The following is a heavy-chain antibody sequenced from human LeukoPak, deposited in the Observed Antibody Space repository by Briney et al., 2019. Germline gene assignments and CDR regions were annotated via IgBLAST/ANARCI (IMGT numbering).Heavy chain of an antibody. D-gene: IGHD2-21*01. CDR2: FCDSGNT. CDR1: GGSIRNYC. Sequence: PSETLSLTCAVSGGSIRNYCWNWTRQPPGKGLEWIGYFCDSGNTDYKPSLKSRVFMSLDTSKNQLSLKMTSATAADTAVYFCARWHSHGRYFDYWGQGVLVTVSS. V-gene: IGHV4-59*01. CDR3: ARWHSHGRYFDY. J-gene: IGHJ4*02.